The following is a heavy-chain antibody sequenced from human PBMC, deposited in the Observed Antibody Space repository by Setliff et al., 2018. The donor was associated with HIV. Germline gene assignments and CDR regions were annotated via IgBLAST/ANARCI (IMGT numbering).Heavy chain of an antibody. CDR2: IYCGDSDT. V-gene: IGHV5-51*01. Sequence: GESLKISCQASGYSFTKFWIGWVRQMPGKGLDWMGIIYCGDSDTRYNPSFQGQVTISADKSINTAYLQWNSLKASDTAMYYCARQPTDTSGYNNWFDSWGQGTLVTVSS. CDR1: GYSFTKFW. D-gene: IGHD3-3*01. J-gene: IGHJ5*01. CDR3: ARQPTDTSGYNNWFDS.